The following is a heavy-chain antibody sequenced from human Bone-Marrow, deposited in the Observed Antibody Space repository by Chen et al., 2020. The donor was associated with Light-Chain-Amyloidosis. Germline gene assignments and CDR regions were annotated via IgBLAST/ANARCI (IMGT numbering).Heavy chain of an antibody. CDR1: GVVLNTHV. CDR3: ARDPVPGDLRHYYFFGLDV. D-gene: IGHD3-10*01. V-gene: IGHV1-69*18. CDR2: IIPVYAAP. Sequence: VQLVQSGAEVKKPGSSMKVSCKASGVVLNTHVITWVRQAPGQGLEWMGSIIPVYAAPKNDTRFQGRVTITADESTDTVYLDVNSLGSEDTAVYYCARDPVPGDLRHYYFFGLDVWGQGTSLIVSS. J-gene: IGHJ6*02.